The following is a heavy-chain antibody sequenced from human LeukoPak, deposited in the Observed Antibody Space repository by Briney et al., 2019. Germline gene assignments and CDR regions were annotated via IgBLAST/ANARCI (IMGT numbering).Heavy chain of an antibody. J-gene: IGHJ4*02. CDR2: IFSSGCT. V-gene: IGHV4-61*02. CDR3: AREDTDYGAGY. D-gene: IGHD4-17*01. Sequence: SQTLSLTCTVSGGSISSPSYYWSWIRQSADKKLEWIGRIFSSGCTSFNPSLQSRVIISLDTSRNQFSLRLSSVTAADPAVYYCAREDTDYGAGYWGQGTLVTVSS. CDR1: GGSISSPSYY.